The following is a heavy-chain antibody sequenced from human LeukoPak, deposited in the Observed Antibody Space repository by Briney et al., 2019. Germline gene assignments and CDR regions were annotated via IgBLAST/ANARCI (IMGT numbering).Heavy chain of an antibody. D-gene: IGHD4-17*01. CDR1: GFTFSVSA. Sequence: GGSLRLSCAASGFTFSVSAIHWVRQSPGKGLEWIGRIRTRTNNFAKAYAVSVKGRFTVSRDDSKNTAYLEMKSLRFEDTAVYFYTRADYGLDYWGQGTLVTVSS. CDR2: IRTRTNNFAK. V-gene: IGHV3-73*01. CDR3: TRADYGLDY. J-gene: IGHJ4*02.